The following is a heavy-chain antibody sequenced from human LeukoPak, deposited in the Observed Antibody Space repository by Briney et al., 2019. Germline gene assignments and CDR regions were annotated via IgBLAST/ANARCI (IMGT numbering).Heavy chain of an antibody. CDR2: ISYDGSNK. CDR3: AKEGGSSSWYGPFSDY. D-gene: IGHD6-13*01. J-gene: IGHJ4*02. V-gene: IGHV3-30*18. CDR1: GFTFSSYG. Sequence: GGSLRLSCAASGFTFSSYGMHWVRQAPGKGLEWVAVISYDGSNKYYADSVKGRFTISRDNSKNTLYLQMNSLRAEDTAVYYCAKEGGSSSWYGPFSDYWGQGTLVTVSS.